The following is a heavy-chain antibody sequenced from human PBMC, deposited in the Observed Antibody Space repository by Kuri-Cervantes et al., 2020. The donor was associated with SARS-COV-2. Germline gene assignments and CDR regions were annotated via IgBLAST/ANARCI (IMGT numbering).Heavy chain of an antibody. V-gene: IGHV4-59*12. CDR2: IYYSGST. CDR3: ARDKVSPEKQLWLLNYYYGMDV. Sequence: GSLRLSCTVSGGSISSYYWSWIRQPPGKGLEWIGYIYYSGSTNYNPSLKSRVTISVDTSKNQFSLKLSSVTAADTAVYYCARDKVSPEKQLWLLNYYYGMDVWGQGTTVTVSS. D-gene: IGHD5-18*01. J-gene: IGHJ6*02. CDR1: GGSISSYY.